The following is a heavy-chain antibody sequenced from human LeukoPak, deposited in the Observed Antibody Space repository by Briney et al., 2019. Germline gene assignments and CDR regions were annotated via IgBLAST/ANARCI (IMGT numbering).Heavy chain of an antibody. D-gene: IGHD5-18*01. CDR3: ARDSGYSYADDY. Sequence: GGSLRLSCAASGFTFRSYAMQWVRQAPGKGLEWVSYITYNSGTIFYADSVKGRFTISRDNAKDSLYLQMSSLRDEDTAVFYCARDSGYSYADDYWGQGTLVTVSS. J-gene: IGHJ4*02. CDR2: ITYNSGTI. CDR1: GFTFRSYA. V-gene: IGHV3-48*02.